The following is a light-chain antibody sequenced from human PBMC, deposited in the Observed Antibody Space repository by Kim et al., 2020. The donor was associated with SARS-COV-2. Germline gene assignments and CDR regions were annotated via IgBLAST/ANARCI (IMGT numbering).Light chain of an antibody. Sequence: QSVLTQPPSASGTPGQRVTMSCSGSSSNIGSNTVNWYQHLPGTAPKLLIDTNDRRPSGVPDRFSGSKSGTSASLAISGLQSEDEADYYCATWDDSLDVWVFGGATKVTVL. CDR1: SSNIGSNT. V-gene: IGLV1-44*01. J-gene: IGLJ3*02. CDR2: TND. CDR3: ATWDDSLDVWV.